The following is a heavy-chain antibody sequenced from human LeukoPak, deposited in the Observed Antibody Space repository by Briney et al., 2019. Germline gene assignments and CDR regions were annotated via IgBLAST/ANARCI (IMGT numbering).Heavy chain of an antibody. CDR3: ARLAGGWYYYLDY. V-gene: IGHV4-34*01. CDR2: INHSGST. J-gene: IGHJ4*02. Sequence: PSETLSLTCAVYGGSFSGYYWSWIRQPPGKGLEWIEEINHSGSTNYNPSLKSRVTISVDTSKNQFSLKLSSVTAADTAAYYCARLAGGWYYYLDYWGQGTLVTVSS. CDR1: GGSFSGYY. D-gene: IGHD2-15*01.